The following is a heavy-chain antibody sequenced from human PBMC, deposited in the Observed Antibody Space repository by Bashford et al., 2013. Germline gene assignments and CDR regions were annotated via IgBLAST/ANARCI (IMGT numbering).Heavy chain of an antibody. V-gene: IGHV4-34*01. CDR1: GGSFSGYY. J-gene: IGHJ4*02. Sequence: SSETLSLTCAVYGGSFSGYYWSWIRQPPGKGLEWIGEINHSGSTNYNPSLKSRVTISVDTSKNQFSLKLSSVTAADTAVYYXARTCRCGGDCYYFDYWGQGTLVTVX. CDR3: ARTCRCGGDCYYFDY. D-gene: IGHD2-21*01. CDR2: INHSGST.